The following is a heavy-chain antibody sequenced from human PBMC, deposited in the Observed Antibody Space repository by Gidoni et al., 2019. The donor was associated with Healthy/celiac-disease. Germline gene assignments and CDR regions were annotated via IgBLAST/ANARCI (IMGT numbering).Heavy chain of an antibody. V-gene: IGHV5-10-1*01. CDR1: GYSFTSYW. CDR2: IDPSDSYT. CDR3: ARERPAVAGTYAFDI. D-gene: IGHD6-19*01. Sequence: EVQLVQSGAEVKKPGESLRISCKVSGYSFTSYWISWVRQMPGKGLEWMGRIDPSDSYTNYSPSFQGHVTIAADKSISTAYLQWSSLKASDTAMYYCARERPAVAGTYAFDIWGQGTMVTVSS. J-gene: IGHJ3*02.